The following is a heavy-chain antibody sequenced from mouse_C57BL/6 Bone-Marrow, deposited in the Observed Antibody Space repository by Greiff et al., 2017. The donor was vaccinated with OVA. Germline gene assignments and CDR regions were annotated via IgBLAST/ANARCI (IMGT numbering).Heavy chain of an antibody. D-gene: IGHD2-2*01. V-gene: IGHV1-74*01. CDR3: AITIYYGYYWYFDV. CDR1: GYTFTSYW. Sequence: QVQLKQPGAELVKPGASVKVSCKASGYTFTSYWMHWVKQRPGQGLEWIGRIHPSDSDTNYNQKFKGKATLTVDKSSSTAYMQLSSLTSEDSAVYYCAITIYYGYYWYFDVWGTGTTVTVSS. J-gene: IGHJ1*03. CDR2: IHPSDSDT.